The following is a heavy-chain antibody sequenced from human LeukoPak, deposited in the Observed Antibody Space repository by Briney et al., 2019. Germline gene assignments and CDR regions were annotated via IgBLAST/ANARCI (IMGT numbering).Heavy chain of an antibody. D-gene: IGHD4/OR15-4a*01. CDR3: ARIMRVDYGTYYFDY. CDR2: ARNRGNGYTT. V-gene: IGHV3-72*01. Sequence: GGSLGLSCAATGFTFSDHYIDWVRQAPGKGLEWVGRARNRGNGYTTQYAASVKGRFTFSRDDSENTVYLQMNSLKTGDTAVYFCARIMRVDYGTYYFDYWGQGTLVTVSS. J-gene: IGHJ4*02. CDR1: GFTFSDHY.